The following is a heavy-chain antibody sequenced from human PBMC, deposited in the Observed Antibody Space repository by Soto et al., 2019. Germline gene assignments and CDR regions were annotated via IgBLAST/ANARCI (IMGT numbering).Heavy chain of an antibody. CDR2: ISAYNGNT. Sequence: GAPAKVSCKASGYAFTSYVISWVRQAPGQGRDWRGWISAYNGNTNYAQKLQGRVTMTTDTSTSTAYMELRSLRSDDTAVYYCARTPPYYDFWSGYLPYYYYYGMDVWGQGTTVTVSS. CDR3: ARTPPYYDFWSGYLPYYYYYGMDV. D-gene: IGHD3-3*01. J-gene: IGHJ6*02. V-gene: IGHV1-18*01. CDR1: GYAFTSYV.